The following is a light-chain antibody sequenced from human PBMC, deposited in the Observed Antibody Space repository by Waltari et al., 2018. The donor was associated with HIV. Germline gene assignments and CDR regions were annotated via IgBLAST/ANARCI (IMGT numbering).Light chain of an antibody. V-gene: IGKV3-20*01. Sequence: ELMLTQSPGTLSLSPGESATLSCRASQSVSSSYFAWYQQKPGQAPRFLIYGASSRATGIPDRFSGSGSGTDFTLTISRLEPEDFAVYYCQQYGSSPWTFGQGTKVEVK. CDR3: QQYGSSPWT. CDR2: GAS. CDR1: QSVSSSY. J-gene: IGKJ1*01.